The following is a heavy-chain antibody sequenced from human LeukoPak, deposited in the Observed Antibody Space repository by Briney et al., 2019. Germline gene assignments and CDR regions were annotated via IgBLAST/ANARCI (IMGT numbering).Heavy chain of an antibody. CDR3: ARHSVIVVVTPFDY. CDR1: GGSISSGGYS. CDR2: IYHSGST. D-gene: IGHD3-22*01. J-gene: IGHJ4*02. V-gene: IGHV4-30-2*01. Sequence: PSQTLSLTCAVSGGSISSGGYSWSWIRQPPGKGLEWIGYIYHSGSTYYNPSLKSRVTISVDTSKNQFSLKLSSVTAADTAVYYCARHSVIVVVTPFDYWGQGTLVTVSS.